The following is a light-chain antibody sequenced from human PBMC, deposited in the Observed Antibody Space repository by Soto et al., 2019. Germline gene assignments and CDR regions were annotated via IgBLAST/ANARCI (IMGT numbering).Light chain of an antibody. CDR1: QSINTW. Sequence: DIQMTQSPSTLSASVGDRVIITCRASQSINTWLAWFQQKPGKAPKVLIYKASTLESGVPSRFSGSGSGTEFTLTISSLLPDDFATYYCQQYNRYPLTFGGGTKVEIK. CDR3: QQYNRYPLT. J-gene: IGKJ4*01. CDR2: KAS. V-gene: IGKV1-5*03.